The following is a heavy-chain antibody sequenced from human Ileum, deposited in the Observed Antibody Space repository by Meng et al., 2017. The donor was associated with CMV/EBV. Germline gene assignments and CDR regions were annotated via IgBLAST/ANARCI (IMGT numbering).Heavy chain of an antibody. Sequence: QLQLQESGPGLVKPSETLFLTCTVPGDSISSGDYFWGWIRQPPKGLEWVASITYSGTTYYNPSLKSRVTMSVDTSKNQFSLKLNSVTAADTAVYYCVRASITMIDYWGQGTLVTVSS. CDR2: ITYSGTT. D-gene: IGHD3-22*01. V-gene: IGHV4-39*07. J-gene: IGHJ4*02. CDR1: GDSISSGDYF. CDR3: VRASITMIDY.